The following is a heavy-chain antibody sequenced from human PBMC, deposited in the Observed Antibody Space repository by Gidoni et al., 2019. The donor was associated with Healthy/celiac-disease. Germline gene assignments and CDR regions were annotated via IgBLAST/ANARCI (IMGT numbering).Heavy chain of an antibody. Sequence: QVQLVESGGGVVQPGRSLRLSCAASGFTFSSYGMHWVRQAPGKGLEWVAVISYDGSNKYDADSVKGRFTISRDNSKNTLYLQMNSLRAEDTAVYYCAKDPYGSGSYYNGDYWGQGTLVTVSS. CDR3: AKDPYGSGSYYNGDY. CDR2: ISYDGSNK. D-gene: IGHD3-10*01. V-gene: IGHV3-30*18. J-gene: IGHJ4*02. CDR1: GFTFSSYG.